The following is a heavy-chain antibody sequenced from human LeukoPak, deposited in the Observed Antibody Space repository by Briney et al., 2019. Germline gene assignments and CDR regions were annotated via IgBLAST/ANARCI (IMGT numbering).Heavy chain of an antibody. D-gene: IGHD1-26*01. CDR1: GFXFSSYG. J-gene: IGHJ4*02. V-gene: IGHV3-30*18. CDR2: ISYDGSNK. CDR3: VKVRGRARVGYFDY. Sequence: PGRSLRLSCAASGFXFSSYGMHWVRQAPGKGLEWVAVISYDGSNKYYADSVKGRFSISRDNAKNTLYLQMNSLRVEDTAIYYCVKVRGRARVGYFDYWGQGTLVTVSS.